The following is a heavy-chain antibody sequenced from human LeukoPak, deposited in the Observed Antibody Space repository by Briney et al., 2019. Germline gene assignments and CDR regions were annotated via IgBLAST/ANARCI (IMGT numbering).Heavy chain of an antibody. D-gene: IGHD3-16*02. CDR1: GFTFSSYG. V-gene: IGHV3-30*18. Sequence: PGRSLRLSCAASGFTFSSYGMHWVRQAPGKGLEWVAVISYDGSNKYYADSVKGRFTISRDNSKNTLYLQMNSLRAEDTAVYYCAKGTHGVIVNLAPDYWGQGTLVTVSS. CDR3: AKGTHGVIVNLAPDY. CDR2: ISYDGSNK. J-gene: IGHJ4*02.